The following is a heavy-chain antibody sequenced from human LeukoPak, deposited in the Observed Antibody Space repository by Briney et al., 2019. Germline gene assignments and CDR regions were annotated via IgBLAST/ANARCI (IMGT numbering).Heavy chain of an antibody. CDR1: GYTFTGYY. Sequence: GASVKVSCKASGYTFTGYYMHWVRQAPGQGLEWMGWISAYNGNTNYEQKLQGRVTMTTDTSTSTAYMELRSLRSDDTAVYYCAREDYYDSSGYWLLWGQGTLVTVSS. CDR3: AREDYYDSSGYWLL. V-gene: IGHV1-18*04. D-gene: IGHD3-22*01. J-gene: IGHJ4*02. CDR2: ISAYNGNT.